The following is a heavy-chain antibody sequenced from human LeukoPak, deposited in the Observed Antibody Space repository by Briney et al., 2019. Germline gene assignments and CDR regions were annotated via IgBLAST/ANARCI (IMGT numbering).Heavy chain of an antibody. D-gene: IGHD6-6*01. V-gene: IGHV3-74*01. CDR1: GFTFSSYW. J-gene: IGHJ3*02. Sequence: GGSLRLSCVASGFTFSSYWMHWVRQAPGKGLVWVSRINSDGRSTSYADSVKGRFTISRDNSKNTLYLQMNSLRAEDTAVYYCAREDSSSVAFDIWGQGTMVTVSS. CDR2: INSDGRST. CDR3: AREDSSSVAFDI.